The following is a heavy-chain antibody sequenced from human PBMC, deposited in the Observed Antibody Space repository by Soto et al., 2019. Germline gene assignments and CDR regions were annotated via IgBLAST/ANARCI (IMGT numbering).Heavy chain of an antibody. D-gene: IGHD1-1*01. V-gene: IGHV4-59*08. Sequence: QVQLQQSGPGLVKPSETLSLTCSVSSGPSSSHNWGWIRQPPGRGLEWIGYVYSTGGTSYNPSLKSRVPISAATSTTHISLTLPSVTAADTAVYYCVRQGIGNLHGLVDVWGQGTTVRVSS. J-gene: IGHJ6*02. CDR1: SGPSSSHN. CDR3: VRQGIGNLHGLVDV. CDR2: VYSTGGT.